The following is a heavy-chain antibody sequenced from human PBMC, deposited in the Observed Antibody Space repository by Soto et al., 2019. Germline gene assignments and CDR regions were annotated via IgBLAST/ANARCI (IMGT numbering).Heavy chain of an antibody. CDR1: GGTFSSYA. Sequence: GASVKVSCKASGGTFSSYAIHWVRQAPRQGLEWMGWINTGNGNTKFSQKFQGRVTITSDTSATTAYMELSSLTSEDTAIYYCARDLTTVTHPFDYWGQGTLVTVS. CDR3: ARDLTTVTHPFDY. V-gene: IGHV1-3*04. J-gene: IGHJ4*01. D-gene: IGHD4-17*01. CDR2: INTGNGNT.